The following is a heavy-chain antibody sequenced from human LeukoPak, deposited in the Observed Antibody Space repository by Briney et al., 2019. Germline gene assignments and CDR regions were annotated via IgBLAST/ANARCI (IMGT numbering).Heavy chain of an antibody. CDR3: AKGAYYGSGSYYDSNWFDP. V-gene: IGHV3-21*04. CDR2: ISSSSSYI. Sequence: PGGSLRLSCAASVFTFRSYSMNWVRQAPGKGLEWVSSISSSSSYIYYADSVKGRFTISRDNSKNTLYLQMNSLRAEDTAVYYCAKGAYYGSGSYYDSNWFDPWGQGTLVTVSS. CDR1: VFTFRSYS. D-gene: IGHD3-10*01. J-gene: IGHJ5*02.